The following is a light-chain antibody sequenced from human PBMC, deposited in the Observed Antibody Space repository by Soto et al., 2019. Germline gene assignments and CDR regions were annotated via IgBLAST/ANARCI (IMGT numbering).Light chain of an antibody. CDR1: QSINSD. CDR3: QRDYNNIRT. Sequence: EIVMTQSPATLSVSPGETTRLSCRASQSINSDVAWYQQKAGQTPRLLIYGASSRATGIPDRFSGSGSGTDFTLTISSLQPEDFATYYCQRDYNNIRTFGQGTKVDIK. CDR2: GAS. J-gene: IGKJ1*01. V-gene: IGKV3D-15*01.